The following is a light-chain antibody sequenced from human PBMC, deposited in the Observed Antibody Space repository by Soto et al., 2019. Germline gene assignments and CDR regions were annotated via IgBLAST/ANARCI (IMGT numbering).Light chain of an antibody. J-gene: IGKJ1*01. CDR3: QQYNIYPRT. CDR1: QSISNW. V-gene: IGKV1-5*03. Sequence: DIQMTQSPSTLSASVGDRVTITCRASQSISNWLAWYQQKPGKAPKLLIYKASTLETGVPSRFSGSGSGTEFTLPISSLQPDDSATYYCQQYNIYPRTFGQGTKVEIK. CDR2: KAS.